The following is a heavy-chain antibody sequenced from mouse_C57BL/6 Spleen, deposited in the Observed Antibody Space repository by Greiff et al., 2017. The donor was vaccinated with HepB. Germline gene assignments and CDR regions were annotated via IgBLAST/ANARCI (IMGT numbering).Heavy chain of an antibody. V-gene: IGHV1-81*01. CDR1: GYTFTSYG. CDR2: IYPRSGNT. CDR3: AIYSNPFGY. J-gene: IGHJ2*01. D-gene: IGHD2-5*01. Sequence: VQLQQSGAELARPGASVKLSCKASGYTFTSYGISWVKQRTGQGLEWIGEIYPRSGNTYYNEKCKGKATMTADKSSSTAYMEVRSLTSEDSAVYFCAIYSNPFGYWGQGTTLTVSS.